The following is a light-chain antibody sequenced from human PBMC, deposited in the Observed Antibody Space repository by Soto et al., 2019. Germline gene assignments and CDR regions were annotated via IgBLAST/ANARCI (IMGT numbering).Light chain of an antibody. CDR3: CSYAVGTTVV. CDR1: SSDVGSYSL. CDR2: EDI. Sequence: QSALTQPASVSGSPGQSITISCTGTSSDVGSYSLVSWYQQLPGKAPKLMIYEDIKRPSGVSNRFSGSKSGNTASLTISGLQAEYEADYYCCSYAVGTTVVFGGGTQLTVL. V-gene: IGLV2-23*01. J-gene: IGLJ2*01.